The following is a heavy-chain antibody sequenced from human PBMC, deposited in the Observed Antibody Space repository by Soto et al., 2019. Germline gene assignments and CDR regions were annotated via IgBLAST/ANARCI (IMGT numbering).Heavy chain of an antibody. CDR1: GGTFSSYA. J-gene: IGHJ4*02. D-gene: IGHD3-10*01. CDR2: FIPIFGTA. CDR3: ATSLRAITMVRWYFDY. V-gene: IGHV1-69*13. Sequence: SVKVSCKASGGTFSSYAISWVRQAPGQGLEWMGGFIPIFGTANYAQKFQGRVTITADESTSTAYMELSSLRSEDTAVYYCATSLRAITMVRWYFDYWGQGTLVTVSS.